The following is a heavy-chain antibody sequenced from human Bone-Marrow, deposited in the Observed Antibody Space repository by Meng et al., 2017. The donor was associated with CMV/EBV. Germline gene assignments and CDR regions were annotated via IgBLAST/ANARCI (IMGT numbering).Heavy chain of an antibody. CDR1: GFSFTNAW. V-gene: IGHV3-15*01. CDR3: ATGPLRYCSSSSCPAYYDH. D-gene: IGHD2-15*01. Sequence: GGSLRLSCAASGFSFTNAWMSWVRQAPGKGLEWVGRIKSKTDGGTTDYAAPVKGRFTISRDDSKNTLYLEMNSLKTEDTAVYYCATGPLRYCSSSSCPAYYDHWGQTTRATVSS. CDR2: IKSKTDGGTT. J-gene: IGHJ4*02.